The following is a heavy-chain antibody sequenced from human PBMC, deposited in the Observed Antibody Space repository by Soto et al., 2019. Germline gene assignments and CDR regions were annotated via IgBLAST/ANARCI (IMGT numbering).Heavy chain of an antibody. J-gene: IGHJ5*02. CDR3: ARHSLALRKNNWFDP. D-gene: IGHD3-3*02. CDR2: IFYLGSS. CDR1: GDSIISSDFY. V-gene: IGHV4-39*01. Sequence: ETLSLTCTVSGDSIISSDFYWGWVRRPPGKGLEWIGSIFYLGSSYYNPSLKSRVTMSVDTSKNQFSLRLRSVTAADTALYFCARHSLALRKNNWFDPWGQGIMVTVSS.